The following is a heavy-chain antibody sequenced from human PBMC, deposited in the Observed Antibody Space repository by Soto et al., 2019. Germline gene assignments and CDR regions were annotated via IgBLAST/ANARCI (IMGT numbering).Heavy chain of an antibody. CDR3: AKSPFMITFGGVIVPDAFDI. CDR2: ISGSGGST. Sequence: GGSLRLSCAVSGFTFSSYAMSWVRQAPGKGLEWVSAISGSGGSTYYADSVKGRFTISRDNSKNTLYLQMNSLRAEDTAVYYCAKSPFMITFGGVIVPDAFDIWGQGTMVTVSS. J-gene: IGHJ3*02. CDR1: GFTFSSYA. D-gene: IGHD3-16*02. V-gene: IGHV3-23*01.